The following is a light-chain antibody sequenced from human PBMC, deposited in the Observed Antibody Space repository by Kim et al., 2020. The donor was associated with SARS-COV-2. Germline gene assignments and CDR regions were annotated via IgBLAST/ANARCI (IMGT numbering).Light chain of an antibody. V-gene: IGLV1-47*01. CDR3: VVWDDSLSGWL. CDR1: SPNIGSNF. Sequence: QRVTISCSGSSPNIGSNFVYWYQPFPGTAPKLLIYSNTQRPSGVPDRFSGSKSGTSASLAISGLRSEDEADYYCVVWDDSLSGWLFGGGTQLTVL. J-gene: IGLJ3*02. CDR2: SNT.